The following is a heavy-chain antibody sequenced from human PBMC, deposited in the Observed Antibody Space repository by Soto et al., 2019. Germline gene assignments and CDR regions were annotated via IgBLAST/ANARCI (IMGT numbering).Heavy chain of an antibody. Sequence: ASVKVSCQASGYTFTSYAMHWVRQAPGQRLEWMGWINAGNGNTKYSQKFQGRVTITRDTSASTAYMELSSLRSEDTAVYYCARKRRFLEWLENYYYMDVWGKGTTVTVSS. J-gene: IGHJ6*03. CDR2: INAGNGNT. CDR1: GYTFTSYA. V-gene: IGHV1-3*01. CDR3: ARKRRFLEWLENYYYMDV. D-gene: IGHD3-3*01.